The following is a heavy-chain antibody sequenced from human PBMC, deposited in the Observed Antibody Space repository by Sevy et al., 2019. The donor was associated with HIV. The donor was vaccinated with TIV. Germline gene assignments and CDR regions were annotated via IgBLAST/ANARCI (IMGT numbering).Heavy chain of an antibody. J-gene: IGHJ6*02. CDR3: ARDRYNWNYGRAEYYYYYGMDV. CDR1: GFTFSGYA. V-gene: IGHV3-30*04. D-gene: IGHD1-1*01. CDR2: ISYDGSNK. Sequence: GGSLRLSCAASGFTFSGYAMHWVRQAPGKGLEWVAVISYDGSNKNYADSVKGRFTISRDNSKNMLYLQMNSLRAEDTAVYYCARDRYNWNYGRAEYYYYYGMDVWGQGTTVTVSS.